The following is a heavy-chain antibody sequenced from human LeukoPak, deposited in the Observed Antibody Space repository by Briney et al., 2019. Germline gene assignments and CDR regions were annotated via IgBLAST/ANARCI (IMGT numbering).Heavy chain of an antibody. CDR1: GGSISSGGYY. CDR3: ARDEALDY. Sequence: LSLTCTVSGGSISSGGYYWSWIRQAPGKGLEWVSYISSSGSTIYYADSVKGRFTISRDNAKNSLYLQMNSLRAEDTAVYYCARDEALDYWGQGTLVTVSS. CDR2: ISSSGSTI. J-gene: IGHJ4*02. V-gene: IGHV3-11*01.